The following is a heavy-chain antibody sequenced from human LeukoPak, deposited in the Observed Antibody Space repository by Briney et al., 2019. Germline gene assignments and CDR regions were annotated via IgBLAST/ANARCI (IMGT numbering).Heavy chain of an antibody. V-gene: IGHV3-30*02. CDR1: GFTFNTHG. CDR2: IQFDGSKI. J-gene: IGHJ4*02. Sequence: GGSLRLSCVASGFTFNTHGMHWVRQAPGKGLEWVAFIQFDGSKIDYADSVKGRFTISRDNSKNTLYLQMNSLRAEDTAVYYCAKDRNSGQLVLDYWGQGTLVTVSS. D-gene: IGHD6-13*01. CDR3: AKDRNSGQLVLDY.